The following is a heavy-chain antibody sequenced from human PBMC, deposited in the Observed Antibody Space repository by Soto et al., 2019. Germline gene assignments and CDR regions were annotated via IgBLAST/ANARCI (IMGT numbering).Heavy chain of an antibody. CDR2: ISAYNGNT. CDR1: GYTFTRYG. Sequence: XSVKDSCKASGYTFTRYGMRWVRQDPGQGLEWMGWISAYNGNTSYAQKLQGRVTMTTATSTSTAYMALRSLSSHATAVYYCATDLLGASFDYCGQGPLVTVSS. V-gene: IGHV1-18*04. D-gene: IGHD2-15*01. CDR3: ATDLLGASFDY. J-gene: IGHJ4*01.